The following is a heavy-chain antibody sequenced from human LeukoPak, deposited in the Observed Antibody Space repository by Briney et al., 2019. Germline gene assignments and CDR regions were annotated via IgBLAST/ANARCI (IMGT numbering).Heavy chain of an antibody. CDR2: MNQDGSEK. D-gene: IGHD1-26*01. Sequence: PGGSLRLSCAASGFTFSSYWMSWVRQAPGKGLEWVANMNQDGSEKYYVDSVTGRFTISRDNAKNSLYLQMSSLRVEDTAVYYCARGGSIGGQGTLVSVSS. J-gene: IGHJ4*02. CDR3: ARGGSI. CDR1: GFTFSSYW. V-gene: IGHV3-7*01.